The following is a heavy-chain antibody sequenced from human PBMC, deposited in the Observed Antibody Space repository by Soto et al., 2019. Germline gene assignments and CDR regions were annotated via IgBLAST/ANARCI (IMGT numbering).Heavy chain of an antibody. CDR2: FDPEDGET. Sequence: ASVNRARKGAVYTLTEVSIHWVRQAPGKGLEWMGGFDPEDGETIYAQKFQGRVTMTEDTSTDTAYMELSSLRSEDTAVYYCATGLGPYWGQGTLVTVSS. V-gene: IGHV1-24*01. CDR1: VYTLTEVS. D-gene: IGHD3-10*01. CDR3: ATGLGPY. J-gene: IGHJ4*02.